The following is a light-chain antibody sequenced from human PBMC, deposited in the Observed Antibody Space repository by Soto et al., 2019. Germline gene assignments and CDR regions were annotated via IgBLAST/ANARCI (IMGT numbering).Light chain of an antibody. CDR2: GAF. J-gene: IGKJ2*01. V-gene: IGKV3-15*01. CDR3: QQYDKWPYT. CDR1: QIIGTN. Sequence: EILLTQSPATLSVSPGEGATLSCRTSQIIGTNLAWYQQKPGQAPRLLIYGAFIRAPGFPVRFRGTGSGSEFTLTISSLQSEDVALYFCQQYDKWPYTFGQGTNLELK.